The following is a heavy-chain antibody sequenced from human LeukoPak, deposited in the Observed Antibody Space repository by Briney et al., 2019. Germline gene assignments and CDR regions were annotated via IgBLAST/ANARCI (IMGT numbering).Heavy chain of an antibody. D-gene: IGHD6-19*01. J-gene: IGHJ5*02. CDR2: ISYDGSKK. Sequence: GGSLRLSCAASGFTFSSYAMHWVRQAPGKGLEWVAVISYDGSKKYYADSVKGRFTISRDNSKNTLYLQMNSLRAEDTAVYYCARGYSSGRMDWFDPWGQGTLVTVSS. CDR1: GFTFSSYA. CDR3: ARGYSSGRMDWFDP. V-gene: IGHV3-30-3*01.